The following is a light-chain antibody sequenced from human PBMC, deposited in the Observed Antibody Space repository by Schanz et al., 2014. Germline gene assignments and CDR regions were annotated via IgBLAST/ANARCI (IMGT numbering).Light chain of an antibody. CDR1: SSNIGSNT. Sequence: QSVLTQPPSASGTPGQRVTISCSGGSSNIGSNTVDWYQQLPGTAPRLLIYNNDQRPSGVPDRFSGSKSGTSASLAISGLQSEDEADYHCAAWDDSLHGWVFGGGTKLTVL. CDR2: NND. CDR3: AAWDDSLHGWV. J-gene: IGLJ3*02. V-gene: IGLV1-44*01.